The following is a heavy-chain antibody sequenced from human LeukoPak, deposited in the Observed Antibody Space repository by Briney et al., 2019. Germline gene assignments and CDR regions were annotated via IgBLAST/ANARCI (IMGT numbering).Heavy chain of an antibody. J-gene: IGHJ3*02. CDR3: ARGLGIDHDAFDI. CDR1: GYTFTTYG. CDR2: NSTYNVNT. V-gene: IGHV1-18*01. Sequence: ASVKVSCKASGYTFTTYGISWVRQAPGQGLEWMGWNSTYNVNTYYAQKFQGRVTMTTDTSTNTAYMELRSLRSDDTAVYYCARGLGIDHDAFDIWGQGTMVTVSS. D-gene: IGHD7-27*01.